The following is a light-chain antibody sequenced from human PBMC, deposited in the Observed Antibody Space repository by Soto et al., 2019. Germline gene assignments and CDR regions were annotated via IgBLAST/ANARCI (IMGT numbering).Light chain of an antibody. CDR3: QNYGSPW. CDR1: QGVSSNY. V-gene: IGKV3-20*01. CDR2: GAS. J-gene: IGKJ1*01. Sequence: ASQGVSSNYLAWSQQKPGQAPRRLIYGASSRATGIPDRFSGSVSGTQMTPNVSGLRPGHSSVYYCQNYGSPWFGPGTKVDI.